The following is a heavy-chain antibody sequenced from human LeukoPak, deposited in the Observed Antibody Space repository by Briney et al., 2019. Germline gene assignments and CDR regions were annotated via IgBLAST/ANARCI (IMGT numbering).Heavy chain of an antibody. D-gene: IGHD3-3*01. V-gene: IGHV1-18*01. CDR2: ISAYNGNT. Sequence: ASVKVSCKASGYTFTSYGISWVRRAPGQGLEWMGWISAYNGNTNYAQKLQGRVTMTTDTSTSTAYMELRSLRSDDTAVYYCAREGYVNYDFWSGSDTYDYWGQGTLVTVSS. CDR1: GYTFTSYG. J-gene: IGHJ4*02. CDR3: AREGYVNYDFWSGSDTYDY.